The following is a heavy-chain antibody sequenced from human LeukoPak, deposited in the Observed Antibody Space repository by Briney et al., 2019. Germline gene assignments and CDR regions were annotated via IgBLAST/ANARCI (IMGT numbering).Heavy chain of an antibody. J-gene: IGHJ4*02. V-gene: IGHV3-48*03. CDR1: GFTFSNYV. D-gene: IGHD3-10*01. CDR3: VRESGEITRLDY. Sequence: PGGSLRLSCAASGFTFSNYVMNWVRQTPGKGLEWVSYISTSRSTIYYADSVKVRFIISRDNAKNSLYLQMNSLRADDTAVYYCVRESGEITRLDYWGQGTLVTVSS. CDR2: ISTSRSTI.